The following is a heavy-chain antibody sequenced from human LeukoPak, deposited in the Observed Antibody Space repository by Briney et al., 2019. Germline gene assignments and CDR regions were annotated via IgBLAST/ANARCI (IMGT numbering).Heavy chain of an antibody. CDR2: ISDDSSTI. CDR3: ARGGYNYGPVFDY. V-gene: IGHV3-48*01. J-gene: IGHJ4*02. CDR1: DSMSRRFK. Sequence: GGSLRLSCAASDSMSRRFKMNWVRQAPGKGLEWVSYISDDSSTIHYADSVKGRFTISRDNAENSLYLQVNSLRAEDTAVYYCARGGYNYGPVFDYWGQGTLVTVSS. D-gene: IGHD5-18*01.